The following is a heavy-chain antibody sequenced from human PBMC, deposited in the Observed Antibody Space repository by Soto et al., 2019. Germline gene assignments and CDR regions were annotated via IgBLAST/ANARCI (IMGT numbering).Heavy chain of an antibody. D-gene: IGHD2-2*01. J-gene: IGHJ6*02. Sequence: GGSLRLSCAASGFTFSSYWMHWVRQAPGKGLVWVSRINSDGSSTSYADSVKGRFTISRDNAKNTLYLQMNSLRAEDTAVYSCARDGEYCSNTSCYPYDYYYGKDDWGQGTMVTVSS. V-gene: IGHV3-74*01. CDR2: INSDGSST. CDR1: GFTFSSYW. CDR3: ARDGEYCSNTSCYPYDYYYGKDD.